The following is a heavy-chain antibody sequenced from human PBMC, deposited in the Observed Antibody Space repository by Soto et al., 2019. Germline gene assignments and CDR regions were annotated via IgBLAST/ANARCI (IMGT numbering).Heavy chain of an antibody. CDR1: RGSISSYY. Sequence: SETLSLTCSVSRGSISSYYWNWIRQSPGKGLEWIGYIYYSGSINYNPSLKSRVSISVDTSKNQLSLKLSSVTAADTAVYYCGRGGGGPLYYGMDVWGHGTTVTVSS. V-gene: IGHV4-59*01. CDR3: GRGGGGPLYYGMDV. D-gene: IGHD3-16*01. J-gene: IGHJ6*02. CDR2: IYYSGSI.